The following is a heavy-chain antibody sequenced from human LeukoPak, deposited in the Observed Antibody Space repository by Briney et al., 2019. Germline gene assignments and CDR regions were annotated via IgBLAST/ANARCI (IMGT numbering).Heavy chain of an antibody. V-gene: IGHV4-38-2*02. CDR3: AKSGGYGLIDY. Sequence: SETLSLTCTVSGYSINSGYYWGWIRQPPGKGLEWIGSIYSSGSTYYNASLQSRVTISIETSKNQISLRLNSVTAADTAMYYCAKSGGYGLIDYWGQGTLVTVSS. CDR2: IYSSGST. CDR1: GYSINSGYY. J-gene: IGHJ4*02. D-gene: IGHD1-26*01.